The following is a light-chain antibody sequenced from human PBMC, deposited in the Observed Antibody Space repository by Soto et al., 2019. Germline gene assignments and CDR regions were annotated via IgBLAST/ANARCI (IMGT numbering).Light chain of an antibody. CDR1: QSVYNNY. J-gene: IGKJ4*01. CDR2: DAS. V-gene: IGKV3-20*01. CDR3: QRYGTSFS. Sequence: EIVLTQSPGTLSLSPGDRATLSCRASQSVYNNYLAWYQQKPGQAPRLLIYDASARFTGIPDRFSGSGSGTEFTLTISRVEPEGFAVYYCQRYGTSFSFGGGTKVEIK.